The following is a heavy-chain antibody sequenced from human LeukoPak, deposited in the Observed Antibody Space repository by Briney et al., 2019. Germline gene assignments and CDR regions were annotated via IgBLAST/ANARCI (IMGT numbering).Heavy chain of an antibody. CDR3: AKGWYQLLLGAFDI. CDR2: ISWNSGSI. J-gene: IGHJ3*02. D-gene: IGHD2-2*01. V-gene: IGHV3-9*03. Sequence: GGSLRLSCAASGFTFDDYAMHWVRQAPGKGLEWVSGISWNSGSIGYADSVKGRFTISRDNAKNSLYLQMNSLRAEDMALYYCAKGWYQLLLGAFDIWGQGTMVTVSS. CDR1: GFTFDDYA.